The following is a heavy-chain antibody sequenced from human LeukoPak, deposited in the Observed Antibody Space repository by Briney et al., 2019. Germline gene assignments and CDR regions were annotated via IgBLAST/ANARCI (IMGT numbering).Heavy chain of an antibody. CDR2: IIPILGTA. D-gene: IGHD3-3*01. Sequence: SVKVSCKASGGTFSSYAISWVRQAPGQGLEWMGGIIPILGTANYAQKFQGRVTITTDESTSTAYMELSSLRSEDTAVYYCAREGDPYDFGSGYFEYNWFDPWAREPWSPSPQ. CDR3: AREGDPYDFGSGYFEYNWFDP. CDR1: GGTFSSYA. V-gene: IGHV1-69*05. J-gene: IGHJ5*02.